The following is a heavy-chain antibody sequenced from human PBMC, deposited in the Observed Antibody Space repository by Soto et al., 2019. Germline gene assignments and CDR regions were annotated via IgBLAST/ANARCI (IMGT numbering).Heavy chain of an antibody. CDR3: ARSGGYCSGGSCYFLYGMDV. CDR1: GGSFSGYY. D-gene: IGHD2-15*01. J-gene: IGHJ6*02. CDR2: INHSGST. Sequence: SETLSLTCAVYGGSFSGYYWSWIRHPPGKGLEWIGEINHSGSTNYNPSLKSRVTISVDTSKNQFSLKLSSVTAADTAVYYCARSGGYCSGGSCYFLYGMDVWGQGTTVTVSS. V-gene: IGHV4-34*01.